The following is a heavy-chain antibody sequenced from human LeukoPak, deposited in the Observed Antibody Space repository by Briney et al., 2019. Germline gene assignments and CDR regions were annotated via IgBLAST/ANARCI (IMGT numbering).Heavy chain of an antibody. CDR2: INHSGST. D-gene: IGHD3-9*01. CDR3: ARGRGPLRYPDY. V-gene: IGHV4-34*01. J-gene: IGHJ4*02. CDR1: GGSFSGYY. Sequence: SETLSLTCAVYGGSFSGYYWSWTRQPPGKGLEWIGEINHSGSTNYNPSLKSRVTLSVDTSKNQFSLKLSSVTAADTAVYYCARGRGPLRYPDYWGQGTLVTVSS.